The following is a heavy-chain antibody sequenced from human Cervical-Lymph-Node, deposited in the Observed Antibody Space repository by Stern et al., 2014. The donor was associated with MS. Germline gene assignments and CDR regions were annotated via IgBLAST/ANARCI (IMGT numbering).Heavy chain of an antibody. J-gene: IGHJ4*02. CDR1: GYSFTAYF. CDR2: ISTDTGAA. Sequence: QVQLVESGAEVKKPGASVKVSCKASGYSFTAYFIHWVRQAPGQGLEWMGGISTDTGAANYAQRFQGRVTMTRDTSISTTYMELSRLRSDDTAVYYCARDRGSHSDYWGQGTLVTVSS. V-gene: IGHV1-2*02. D-gene: IGHD1-26*01. CDR3: ARDRGSHSDY.